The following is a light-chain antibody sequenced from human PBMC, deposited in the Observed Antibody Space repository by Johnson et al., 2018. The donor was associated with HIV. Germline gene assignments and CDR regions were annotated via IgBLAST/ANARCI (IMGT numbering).Light chain of an antibody. Sequence: QSVLTQPPSVSAAPGQKVTISCSGSSSNIGNNYVSWYQQLPGTVPKLLIYDNNKRPSGIPDRFSGSKSGTSATLGITGLQTGDEADYYCGTWDISLSVGYVFGTGTKVTVL. CDR1: SSNIGNNY. CDR3: GTWDISLSVGYV. V-gene: IGLV1-51*01. J-gene: IGLJ1*01. CDR2: DNN.